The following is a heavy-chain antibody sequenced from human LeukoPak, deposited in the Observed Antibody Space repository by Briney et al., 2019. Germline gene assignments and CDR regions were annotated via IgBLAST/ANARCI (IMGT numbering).Heavy chain of an antibody. CDR1: GFTFRSYE. V-gene: IGHV3-48*03. Sequence: GGSLRLSCAASGFTFRSYEMNWVRQAPGKGLEWVSYISSSGSTIYYTDSVKGRFTISRDNARNSLYLQMDNLRAEDTGVYYCARDFYDGFALDYWGQGTLVTVSS. D-gene: IGHD2/OR15-2a*01. CDR3: ARDFYDGFALDY. CDR2: ISSSGSTI. J-gene: IGHJ4*02.